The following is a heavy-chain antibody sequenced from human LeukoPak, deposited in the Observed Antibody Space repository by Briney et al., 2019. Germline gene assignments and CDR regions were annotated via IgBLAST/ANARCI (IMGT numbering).Heavy chain of an antibody. J-gene: IGHJ4*02. CDR1: GFTFDDYA. D-gene: IGHD1-1*01. Sequence: GGSLRLSCAASGFTFDDYAMHWVRQAPGKGLEWVSLISWDGGSTYYADSVKGRFTISRDNSKNSLYLQMSSLRAEDTALYYCAKDSEVGSGYFDYWGQGNLVTVSS. CDR2: ISWDGGST. CDR3: AKDSEVGSGYFDY. V-gene: IGHV3-43D*03.